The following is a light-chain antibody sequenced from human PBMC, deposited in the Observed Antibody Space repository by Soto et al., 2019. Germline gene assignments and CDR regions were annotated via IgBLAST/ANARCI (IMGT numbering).Light chain of an antibody. Sequence: QSVLTQPASVSGSPGQSITISCTGTSGDIGSYNRVSWYQQHPGKAPKLMLYEVSVRPSGVSTRFSGSKSGNTASLTISGLQAEDEADYYCTSSSSTVVIFGGGTKVTVL. CDR3: TSSSSTVVI. V-gene: IGLV2-14*01. CDR1: SGDIGSYNR. J-gene: IGLJ2*01. CDR2: EVS.